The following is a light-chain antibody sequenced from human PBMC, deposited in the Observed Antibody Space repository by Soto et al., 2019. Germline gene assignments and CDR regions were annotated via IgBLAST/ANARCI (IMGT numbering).Light chain of an antibody. Sequence: QSALAQPASVSGSPGQSITISCTGTSSDVGSYNSVSWYQQYPGKAPTLMIHDVSNRPSGVSNRFSGSKSGNTASLTISGLPAQDEADYYCSSFTSSSSYVFGSGTKLTVL. J-gene: IGLJ1*01. CDR3: SSFTSSSSYV. CDR1: SSDVGSYNS. CDR2: DVS. V-gene: IGLV2-14*03.